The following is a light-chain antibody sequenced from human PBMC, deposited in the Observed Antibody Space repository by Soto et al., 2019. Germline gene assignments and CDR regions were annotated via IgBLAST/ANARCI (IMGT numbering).Light chain of an antibody. CDR3: QQYNDCPRT. J-gene: IGKJ1*01. Sequence: EIVLTQSPGTLSLSPGERATLSCRASHTISSSYLAWYQQKHGQAPRLLMYGASSRATGIPARFSGSGSGTEFTLTISSLQSEDSAVYYCQQYNDCPRTVGQVTKLDSK. CDR2: GAS. CDR1: HTISSSY. V-gene: IGKV3-15*01.